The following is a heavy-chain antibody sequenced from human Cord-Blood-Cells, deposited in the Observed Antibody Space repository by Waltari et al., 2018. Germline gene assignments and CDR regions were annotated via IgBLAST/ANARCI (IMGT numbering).Heavy chain of an antibody. D-gene: IGHD3-10*01. CDR3: ARDLITMVQGVIIPYDAFDI. J-gene: IGHJ3*02. Sequence: QLKLVESGGGVVQPGRSMRPSCAASGFTLSSYGMHWVGKPPGKGWEWVAVIWYDGSNKYYADSWKGRFTISRYNSKNTLYLQMNSLRAEDTAVYYCARDLITMVQGVIIPYDAFDIWGQGTMVTVSS. V-gene: IGHV3-33*01. CDR2: IWYDGSNK. CDR1: GFTLSSYG.